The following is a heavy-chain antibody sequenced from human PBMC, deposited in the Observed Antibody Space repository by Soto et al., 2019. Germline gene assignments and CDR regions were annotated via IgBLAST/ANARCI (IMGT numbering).Heavy chain of an antibody. D-gene: IGHD2-2*01. CDR3: ARAKDCSSTSRYPPFYSVGRNWFDP. J-gene: IGHJ5*02. CDR2: IYYSGST. Sequence: SETLSLTCTFSGGSISSGDYCLSWIRQPPGKGLEWIGYIYYSGSTYYNPSLKSRVTISVDTSKNQFSLKLSSVTAADTAVYYCARAKDCSSTSRYPPFYSVGRNWFDPWGQGTLVTVSS. CDR1: GGSISSGDYC. V-gene: IGHV4-30-4*01.